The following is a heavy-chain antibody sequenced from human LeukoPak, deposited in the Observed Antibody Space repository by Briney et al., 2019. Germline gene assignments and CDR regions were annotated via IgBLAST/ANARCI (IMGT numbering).Heavy chain of an antibody. J-gene: IGHJ4*02. CDR1: GFAFSIYE. CDR3: ASQSGSHLTDY. Sequence: PGGSLRPSCAVSGFAFSIYEMNWVRQAPGRGLEWGSYISSSVSTKYYADSVKGRFTTSRDNAKKSPYLQMNSLRAKDTAVYYCASQSGSHLTDYWGQGAQVTVSS. CDR2: ISSSVSTK. D-gene: IGHD1-26*01. V-gene: IGHV3-48*03.